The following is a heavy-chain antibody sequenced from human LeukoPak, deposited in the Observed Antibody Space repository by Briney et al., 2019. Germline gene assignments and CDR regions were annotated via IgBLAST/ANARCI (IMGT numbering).Heavy chain of an antibody. CDR1: GFTFSTYS. Sequence: GGSLRLSCAASGFTFSTYSMNWVRQAPGKGLEWVSYISNVYNYTNYADSVKGRFAISRDDAKTSLYLQMNSLRPEDTAVYYCARSLVIPSTMGRYYYFGLDVWGQGTTVTVSS. J-gene: IGHJ6*02. CDR3: ARSLVIPSTMGRYYYFGLDV. D-gene: IGHD3-16*02. V-gene: IGHV3-21*05. CDR2: ISNVYNYT.